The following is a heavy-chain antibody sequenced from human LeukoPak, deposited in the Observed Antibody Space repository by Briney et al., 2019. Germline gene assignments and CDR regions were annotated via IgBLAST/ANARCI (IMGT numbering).Heavy chain of an antibody. CDR3: ARTPPRHSSSWYFDY. J-gene: IGHJ4*02. V-gene: IGHV4-59*01. CDR2: IYYSGST. Sequence: SETLSLTCTVSGGSISRYYWSWIRQPPGKGLEWIGYIYYSGSTNYNPSLKSRVTISVDTSKNQFSLKLSSVTAADTAVYYCARTPPRHSSSWYFDYWGQGTLVTVSS. D-gene: IGHD6-13*01. CDR1: GGSISRYY.